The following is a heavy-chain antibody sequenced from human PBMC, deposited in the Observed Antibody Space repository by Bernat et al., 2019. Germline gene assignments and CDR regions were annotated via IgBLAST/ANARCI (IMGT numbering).Heavy chain of an antibody. J-gene: IGHJ3*02. V-gene: IGHV3-23*01. CDR2: ISGSGGRT. D-gene: IGHD5-24*01. CDR1: GFTFSSYA. CDR3: AKGQNKEMDIDI. Sequence: EVQLLESGGGLVQPAWSLRLSCAASGFTFSSYALSWVRQPPGKGLDWVSAISGSGGRTYYEEGVKGRLTISRDNTKNTLYLQMKSLRAEDTAVYYCAKGQNKEMDIDIWGQGKMVTVSS.